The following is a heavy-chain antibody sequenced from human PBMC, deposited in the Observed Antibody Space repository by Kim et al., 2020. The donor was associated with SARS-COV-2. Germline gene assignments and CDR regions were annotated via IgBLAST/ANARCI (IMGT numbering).Heavy chain of an antibody. Sequence: SETLSLTCTVSGGSISSGGYYWSWIRQHPGKGLEWIGYIYYSGSTYYNPSLKSRVTISVDTSKNQFSLKLSSVTAADTAVYYCARGTLYDYVWGSYLDYWGQGTLVTVSS. CDR2: IYYSGST. J-gene: IGHJ4*02. D-gene: IGHD3-16*02. V-gene: IGHV4-31*03. CDR3: ARGTLYDYVWGSYLDY. CDR1: GGSISSGGYY.